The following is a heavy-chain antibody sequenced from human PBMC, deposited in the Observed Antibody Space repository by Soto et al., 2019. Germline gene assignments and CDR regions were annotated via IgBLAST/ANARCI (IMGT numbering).Heavy chain of an antibody. CDR1: GFTLSDAW. V-gene: IGHV3-15*07. D-gene: IGHD3-16*01. J-gene: IGHJ4*02. Sequence: GGSLRLSCAASGFTLSDAWMNWVRQAPGKGLEWVGRIRSKPDGGTIDYAAPVKGRFTISRDDSQNTRYLEMNSLKTEDTATYFCTTDKLRDYVWGSRLLHWGQGTRVTVSS. CDR2: IRSKPDGGTI. CDR3: TTDKLRDYVWGSRLLH.